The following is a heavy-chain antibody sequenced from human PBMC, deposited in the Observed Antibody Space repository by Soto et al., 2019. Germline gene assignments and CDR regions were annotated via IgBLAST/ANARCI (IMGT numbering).Heavy chain of an antibody. J-gene: IGHJ5*02. Sequence: SETLSLTCTVSGGSISSSSYYWGWIRQPPGKGLEWIGSIYYSGSTSYNPSLKSRVTISVDTSKNRFSLRLSSVTAAATAVYYCAKKMGLAIGNYSFDPWGQETLVTVSS. CDR1: GGSISSSSYY. V-gene: IGHV4-39*01. CDR3: AKKMGLAIGNYSFDP. CDR2: IYYSGST. D-gene: IGHD2-15*01.